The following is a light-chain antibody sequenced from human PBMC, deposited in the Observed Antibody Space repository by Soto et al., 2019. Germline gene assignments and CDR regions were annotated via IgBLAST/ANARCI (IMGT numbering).Light chain of an antibody. CDR1: QSVTNK. V-gene: IGKV3-15*01. CDR3: LQYHYWPWT. Sequence: EMLMTQSPASLSVSPGEKVSLSSWASQSVTNKLAWYQQRPGQPPRLLLYDASTRATGVPATFSGSGSGTDFTLTISSLQSEDLGFYYCLQYHYWPWTFGQGTKV. CDR2: DAS. J-gene: IGKJ1*01.